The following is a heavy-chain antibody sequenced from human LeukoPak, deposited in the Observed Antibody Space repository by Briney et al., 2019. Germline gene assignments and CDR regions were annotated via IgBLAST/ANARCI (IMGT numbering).Heavy chain of an antibody. CDR1: GGSISSYY. Sequence: SKTLSLTCTVSGGSISSYYWSWIRQPPGKGLEWIGYIYYSGSTNYNPSLKSRVTISVDTSKNQFSLKLSSVTAADTAVYYCASLVSFHFDYWGQGTLVTVSS. CDR2: IYYSGST. V-gene: IGHV4-59*08. CDR3: ASLVSFHFDY. J-gene: IGHJ4*02. D-gene: IGHD2-15*01.